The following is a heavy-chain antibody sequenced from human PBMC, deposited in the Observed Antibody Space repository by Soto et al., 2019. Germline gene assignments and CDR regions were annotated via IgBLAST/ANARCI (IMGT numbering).Heavy chain of an antibody. V-gene: IGHV1-18*01. J-gene: IGHJ6*02. CDR1: GYTFTRYG. CDR3: ARGPDYDILTGYYMAYYYGMDV. Sequence: ASVKVSCKASGYTFTRYGISWVRQAPGQGLEGMGWISAYNGNTNYAQKLQGRVTMTTDTSTSTAYMELRSLRSDDTAVYYCARGPDYDILTGYYMAYYYGMDVWGQGTTVTVSS. CDR2: ISAYNGNT. D-gene: IGHD3-9*01.